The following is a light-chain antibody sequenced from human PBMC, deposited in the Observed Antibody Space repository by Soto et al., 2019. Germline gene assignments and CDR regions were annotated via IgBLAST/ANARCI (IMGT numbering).Light chain of an antibody. CDR2: GNS. V-gene: IGLV1-40*01. CDR3: QSYDSSLSGHVV. Sequence: QSVLPRPPSVSGARGQRVTISCTGSSSNIGAGYDVHWYQQLPGTAPKLLIYGNSNRPSGVPDRFSGSKSGTSASLAITGLQAEDEADYYCQSYDSSLSGHVVFGGGTKLTVL. J-gene: IGLJ2*01. CDR1: SSNIGAGYD.